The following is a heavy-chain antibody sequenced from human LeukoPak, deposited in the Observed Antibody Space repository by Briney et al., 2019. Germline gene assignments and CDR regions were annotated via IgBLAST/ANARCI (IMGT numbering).Heavy chain of an antibody. Sequence: GGSLRLSCLASKFTFNNYAMTWVRQAPGKGLEWVSSISGSGDNMDYADSVKGRFTISRDNSKNTLYLQMNSLRAEDTAVYYCTKVRAYDDSGNPYWHFDLWGRGTLVTVSS. CDR3: TKVRAYDDSGNPYWHFDL. CDR1: KFTFNNYA. D-gene: IGHD3-10*01. J-gene: IGHJ2*01. V-gene: IGHV3-23*01. CDR2: ISGSGDNM.